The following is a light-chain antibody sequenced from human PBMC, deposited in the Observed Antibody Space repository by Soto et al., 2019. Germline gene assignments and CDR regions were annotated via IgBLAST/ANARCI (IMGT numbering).Light chain of an antibody. Sequence: EIVLTQSPATLSLSPGERATLSCRASQSVSSYLAWYQQKPGKAPRLLIYDASNSATGIPARFSGSGSGTDFTLTISSLEPEDFAVYYCQQRSNWPPALTFGGGTKVEIK. CDR2: DAS. J-gene: IGKJ4*01. CDR1: QSVSSY. V-gene: IGKV3-11*01. CDR3: QQRSNWPPALT.